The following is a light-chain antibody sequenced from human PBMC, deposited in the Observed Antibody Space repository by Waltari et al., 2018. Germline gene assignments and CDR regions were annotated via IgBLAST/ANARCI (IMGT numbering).Light chain of an antibody. CDR3: YSYAGTSTWV. V-gene: IGLV2-11*01. CDR1: SSDVGGYNY. CDR2: DVN. J-gene: IGLJ3*02. Sequence: QSALTQPRSVSGSPGQSVTISCTGTSSDVGGYNYVSWYQQHPGKAPQLMIYDVNKRPSGVPDRFSDSKSANTASLTISGLQAEDESDYYGYSYAGTSTWVFGGGTKLTVL.